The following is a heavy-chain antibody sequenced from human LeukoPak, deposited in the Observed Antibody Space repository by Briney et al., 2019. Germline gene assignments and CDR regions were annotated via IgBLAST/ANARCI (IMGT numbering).Heavy chain of an antibody. J-gene: IGHJ6*02. V-gene: IGHV4-34*01. CDR1: GGSFSGYY. D-gene: IGHD6-13*01. CDR3: ASRRYSSSWYDSSYYYYGMDV. Sequence: SETLSLTCAVYGGSFSGYYWSWIRQPPGKGLEWIGEINHSGSTDYNPSLKSRVTISVDTSKNQFSLKLSSVTAADTAVYYCASRRYSSSWYDSSYYYYGMDVWGQGTTVTVSS. CDR2: INHSGST.